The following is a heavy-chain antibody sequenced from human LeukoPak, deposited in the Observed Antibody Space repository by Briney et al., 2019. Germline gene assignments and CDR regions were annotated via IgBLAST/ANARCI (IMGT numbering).Heavy chain of an antibody. Sequence: GESLKISCKGSGYSCTSYWIGWVRQMPRKGLEWMGIMYPGDSDNRYSPSFKGQVTISVDKSISTAYLQWSSLKASDAAMYYCGRHLYGGNSAIDFWGQGTLVTVSS. V-gene: IGHV5-51*01. J-gene: IGHJ4*02. CDR1: GYSCTSYW. CDR2: MYPGDSDN. D-gene: IGHD4-23*01. CDR3: GRHLYGGNSAIDF.